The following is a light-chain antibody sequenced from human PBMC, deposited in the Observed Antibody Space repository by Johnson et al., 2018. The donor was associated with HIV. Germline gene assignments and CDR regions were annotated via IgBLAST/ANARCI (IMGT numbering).Light chain of an antibody. J-gene: IGLJ1*01. V-gene: IGLV1-51*02. CDR2: ENN. Sequence: QSVLTQPPSVSAAPGQKVTISCSGSSYNIGNNLVSWYQQLPGSAPTLLIYENNKRPSGIPDRFSASKSGTSATLGITGLQTGDEADYYCATWDSSLSGGVFGTGTKVTVL. CDR1: SYNIGNNL. CDR3: ATWDSSLSGGV.